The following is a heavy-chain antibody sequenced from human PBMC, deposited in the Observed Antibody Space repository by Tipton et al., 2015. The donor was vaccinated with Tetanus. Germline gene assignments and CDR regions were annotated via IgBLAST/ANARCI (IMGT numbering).Heavy chain of an antibody. CDR3: ARALKQLVRVGDY. CDR2: INSLGST. J-gene: IGHJ4*02. Sequence: TLSLTCSVSGASLSSGDYFWSWLRQSPGGGLEWIGYINSLGSTWYNPSLKSRVTISVDSSKNQFSLNLTTVTAADTAVYYCARALKQLVRVGDYWGQGTLVTVSS. V-gene: IGHV4-30-4*01. D-gene: IGHD6-6*01. CDR1: GASLSSGDYF.